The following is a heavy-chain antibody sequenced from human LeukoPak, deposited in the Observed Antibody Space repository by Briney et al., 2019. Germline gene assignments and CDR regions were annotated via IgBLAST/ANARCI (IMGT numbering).Heavy chain of an antibody. V-gene: IGHV3-33*01. J-gene: IGHJ4*02. D-gene: IGHD3-10*01. Sequence: PGRFLRLSCAASGFNFSNYGMHWVRQVPGTGLEWVAVIWYDGNTKYYANYMKGRFTVSRDNSKNTLYLQMNILRPEDTAIYYCARDSGFGELVTYYFDYWGQGTLVTVSS. CDR3: ARDSGFGELVTYYFDY. CDR1: GFNFSNYG. CDR2: IWYDGNTK.